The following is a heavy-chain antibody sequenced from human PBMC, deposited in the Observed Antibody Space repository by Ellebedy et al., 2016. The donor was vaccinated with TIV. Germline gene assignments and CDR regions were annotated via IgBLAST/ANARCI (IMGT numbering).Heavy chain of an antibody. CDR1: GYSISSGYY. V-gene: IGHV4-38-2*02. CDR3: TRGGTSYSDF. D-gene: IGHD1-1*01. Sequence: SETLSLTCTVSGYSISSGYYWGWIRQSPGKGLEWIGSIYYSGTTYYNPSLKSRITISVDTSKNQFSLKLSSVTAADTAMYYCTRGGTSYSDFWGQGTLVTVSS. CDR2: IYYSGTT. J-gene: IGHJ4*02.